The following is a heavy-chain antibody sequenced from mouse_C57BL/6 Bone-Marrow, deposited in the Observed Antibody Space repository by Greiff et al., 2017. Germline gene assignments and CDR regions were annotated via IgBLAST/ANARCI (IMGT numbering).Heavy chain of an antibody. D-gene: IGHD1-1*01. J-gene: IGHJ4*01. CDR2: IHPSDSDP. CDR1: GYTFTSYW. Sequence: QVQLQQPGAELVKPGASVKVSCKASGYTFTSYWMPWVKQRPGQGLEWIGRIHPSDSDPNYNQQFKGKATLTVDKSSSTAYMQLSSLTSEDSAVYNCAIFTTVVGYYAMDYGGQGTSVTVSS. CDR3: AIFTTVVGYYAMDY. V-gene: IGHV1-74*01.